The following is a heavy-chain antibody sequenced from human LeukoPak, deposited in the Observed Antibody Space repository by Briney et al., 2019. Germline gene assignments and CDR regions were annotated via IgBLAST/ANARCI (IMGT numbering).Heavy chain of an antibody. D-gene: IGHD6-6*01. CDR3: ARTPYSSSSWFDY. Sequence: SVKVSCKTSGYTFTSYGFSWVRQAPGQGLEWMGRIIPILGIANYAQKFQGRVTITADKSTSTAYMELSSLRSEDTAVYYCARTPYSSSSWFDYWGQGTLVTVSS. CDR2: IIPILGIA. CDR1: GYTFTSYG. J-gene: IGHJ4*02. V-gene: IGHV1-69*04.